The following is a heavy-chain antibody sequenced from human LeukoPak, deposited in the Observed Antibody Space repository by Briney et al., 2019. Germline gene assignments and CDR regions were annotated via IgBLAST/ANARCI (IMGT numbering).Heavy chain of an antibody. Sequence: PSETLSLTCTVSGGSVSSTTYYWSWIRQPPGKGLEWIASINYSGSTYYNPSLKSRVTISVDTSENQFSLKLSSVTAADTTVYYCARYVVYGSGKYYFDYWGQGTLVTVSS. CDR2: INYSGST. D-gene: IGHD3-10*01. V-gene: IGHV4-39*01. CDR1: GGSVSSTTYY. J-gene: IGHJ4*02. CDR3: ARYVVYGSGKYYFDY.